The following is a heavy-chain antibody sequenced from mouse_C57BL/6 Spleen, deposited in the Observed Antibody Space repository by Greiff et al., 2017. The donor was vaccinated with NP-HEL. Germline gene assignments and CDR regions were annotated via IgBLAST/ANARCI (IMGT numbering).Heavy chain of an antibody. D-gene: IGHD2-4*01. CDR1: GFSFNTYA. V-gene: IGHV10-1*01. J-gene: IGHJ4*01. Sequence: EVMLVESGGGLVQPKGSLKLSCAASGFSFNTYAMNWVRQAPGKGLEWVARIRSKSNNYATYYADSVKDRFTISRDDSESMLYLQMNNLKTEDTAMYYCVRGGLYYDYLYAMDYWGQGTSVTVSS. CDR3: VRGGLYYDYLYAMDY. CDR2: IRSKSNNYAT.